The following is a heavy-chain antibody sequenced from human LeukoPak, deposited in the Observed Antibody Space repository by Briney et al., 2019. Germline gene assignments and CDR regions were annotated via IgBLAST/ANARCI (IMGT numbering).Heavy chain of an antibody. V-gene: IGHV1-46*01. CDR1: GYTFTSYY. Sequence: GASVTVSCTASGYTFTSYYMHWVRQAPGQGLEWMGIINPSGGSTSYAQKFQGRVTMTRDTSTSTVYMELSSLRSEDTAVYYCARDSRAVVVTAIPVAGMDVWGQGTTVTVSS. CDR2: INPSGGST. J-gene: IGHJ6*02. CDR3: ARDSRAVVVTAIPVAGMDV. D-gene: IGHD2-21*02.